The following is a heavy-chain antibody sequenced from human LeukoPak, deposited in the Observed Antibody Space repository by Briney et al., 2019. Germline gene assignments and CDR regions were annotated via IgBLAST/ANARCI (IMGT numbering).Heavy chain of an antibody. D-gene: IGHD1-26*01. V-gene: IGHV1-69*13. J-gene: IGHJ4*02. CDR1: GGTFSSYA. CDR2: IIPIFGTA. CDR3: ARGLNSGSYGYFDY. Sequence: SVKVSCKASGGTFSSYAISWVRQAPGQGLEWMGGIIPIFGTANYAQKFQGRVTITADESTSTAYMELSSLRSEDTAVYCCARGLNSGSYGYFDYWGQGTLVTVSS.